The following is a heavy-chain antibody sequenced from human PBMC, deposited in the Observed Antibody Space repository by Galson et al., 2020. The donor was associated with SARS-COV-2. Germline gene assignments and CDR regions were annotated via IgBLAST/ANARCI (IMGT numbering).Heavy chain of an antibody. Sequence: SETLSLTCAVSGGSISSGGYSWTWIRQPPGKGLEWIGYIYQSGATHYHPSLKSRLTISVDRSKNQLSLDLRSVSVADSAVYYCARRYTYGLSPYWYFDLWGRGTLVTVSS. CDR3: ARRYTYGLSPYWYFDL. V-gene: IGHV4-30-2*01. D-gene: IGHD5-18*01. J-gene: IGHJ2*01. CDR1: GGSISSGGYS. CDR2: IYQSGAT.